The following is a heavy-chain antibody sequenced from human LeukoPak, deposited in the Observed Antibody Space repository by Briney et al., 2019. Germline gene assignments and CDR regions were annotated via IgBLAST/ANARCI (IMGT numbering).Heavy chain of an antibody. D-gene: IGHD6-13*01. CDR2: IYSGGST. V-gene: IGHV3-66*01. CDR1: GFSFSSYS. CDR3: ARELVAAAGSNWFDP. Sequence: GGSLRLSCAASGFSFSSYSMNWVREAPGKGLEWVSVIYSGGSTYYADSVKGRFTISRDNSKNTLYLQMNSLRAEDTAVYYCARELVAAAGSNWFDPWGQGTLVTVSS. J-gene: IGHJ5*02.